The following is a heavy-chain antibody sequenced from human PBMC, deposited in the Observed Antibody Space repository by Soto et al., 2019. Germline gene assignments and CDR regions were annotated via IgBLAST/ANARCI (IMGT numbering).Heavy chain of an antibody. J-gene: IGHJ6*03. D-gene: IGHD3-16*01. V-gene: IGHV4-39*01. CDR3: ARLGRSYSYYYYMDV. Sequence: SETLSLTCTVSGGSISSISYYWGWIRQPPGKGLEWIGTIYYSGSTYYNPSLRSRVTISVDASKNQFSLKLSSVTAADTAVYYCARLGRSYSYYYYMDVWGKGTTVTVSS. CDR2: IYYSGST. CDR1: GGSISSISYY.